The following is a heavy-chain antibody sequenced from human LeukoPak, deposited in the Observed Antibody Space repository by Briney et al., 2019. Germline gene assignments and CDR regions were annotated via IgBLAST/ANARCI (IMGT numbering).Heavy chain of an antibody. V-gene: IGHV3-48*01. J-gene: IGHJ4*02. CDR2: VSSSSTTI. Sequence: GSLRLSCVASGFTFSTFGMNWVRQAPGKGLEWVSYVSSSSTTIYYADSVKGRFTISRDDAKSSLYLQMNSLRAEDTALYYCARMSTGYYDDYWGQGTLVAVSS. D-gene: IGHD3-9*01. CDR1: GFTFSTFG. CDR3: ARMSTGYYDDY.